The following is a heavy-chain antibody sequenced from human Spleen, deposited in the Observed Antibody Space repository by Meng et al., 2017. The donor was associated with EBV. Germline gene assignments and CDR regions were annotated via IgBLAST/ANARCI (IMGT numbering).Heavy chain of an antibody. J-gene: IGHJ4*02. CDR3: ARDLTTVAGGFDS. CDR2: ISSSGPTK. D-gene: IGHD6-19*01. CDR1: GFTFSDYY. V-gene: IGHV3-11*01. Sequence: QVQLVESGGGLVKPGGSLRLSCTASGFTFSDYYMSWIRQAPGKGLEWISYISSSGPTKFYADSVKGRFTISRDNTENSVYLQMNSLRAEDTAVYYCARDLTTVAGGFDSWGQGPLVTVYS.